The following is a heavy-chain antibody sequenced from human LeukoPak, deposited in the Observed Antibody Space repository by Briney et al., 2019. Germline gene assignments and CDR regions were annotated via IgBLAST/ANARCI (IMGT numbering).Heavy chain of an antibody. CDR3: AKRRSDYGDYVSYFDY. D-gene: IGHD4-17*01. CDR2: ISDDGRSK. CDR1: GFSFICYG. V-gene: IGHV3-30*18. Sequence: GGSLRLTCAASGFSFICYGMHWVRQAPGKGLEWVGVISDDGRSKDYAYSVKGRFTISRDNSKDTLYLQMNSLRAEDTAVYYCAKRRSDYGDYVSYFDYWGQGTLVTVSS. J-gene: IGHJ4*02.